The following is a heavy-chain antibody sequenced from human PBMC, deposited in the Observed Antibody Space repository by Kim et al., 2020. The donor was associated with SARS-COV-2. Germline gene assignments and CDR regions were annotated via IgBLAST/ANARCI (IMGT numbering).Heavy chain of an antibody. D-gene: IGHD2-2*01. J-gene: IGHJ4*02. CDR2: TYYRSKWYN. CDR3: ARDHGNYCSSTSCYVYFDY. CDR1: GDSVSSNSAA. Sequence: SQTLSLTCAISGDSVSSNSAAWNWIRQSPSRGLEWLGRTYYRSKWYNDDAVSVKSRITINPDTSKNQFSLQLNSVTPEDTAVYYCARDHGNYCSSTSCYVYFDYWGQGTLVTVSS. V-gene: IGHV6-1*01.